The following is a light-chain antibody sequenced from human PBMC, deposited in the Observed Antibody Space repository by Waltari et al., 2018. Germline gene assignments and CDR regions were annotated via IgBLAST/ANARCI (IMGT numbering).Light chain of an antibody. V-gene: IGKV1-17*01. J-gene: IGKJ2*03. Sequence: QMPRSPSPLSASVGATFPTTCRASQGISSYLNWFQQKPGKAPKLLIYAATTLQSGVPSRFSGSGSGTEFTLTISSLQPEDFAAYYCLQHNSYPFSFGQGTKVEI. CDR2: AAT. CDR3: LQHNSYPFS. CDR1: QGISSY.